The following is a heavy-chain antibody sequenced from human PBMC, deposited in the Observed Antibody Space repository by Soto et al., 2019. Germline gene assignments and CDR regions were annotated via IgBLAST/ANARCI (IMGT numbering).Heavy chain of an antibody. CDR1: GGSFSGYY. J-gene: IGHJ6*02. V-gene: IGHV4-34*01. CDR3: ARTDGYYGMDV. CDR2: INHSGST. Sequence: PSETLSLTCAVYGGSFSGYYCSWIRQPPGKGLEWIGEINHSGSTNYNPSLTSRVTISVDTSKNQFSLKLSSVTAADTAVYYCARTDGYYGMDVWGQGTTVTVSS.